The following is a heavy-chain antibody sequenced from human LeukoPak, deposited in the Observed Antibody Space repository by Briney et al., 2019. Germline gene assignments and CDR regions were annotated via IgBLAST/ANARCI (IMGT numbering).Heavy chain of an antibody. J-gene: IGHJ4*02. V-gene: IGHV3-30*03. CDR3: ARDRAWNYFDY. Sequence: GGSLRLSCAASGFTFSNYGMHWVRQAPGKGLEWAAVISYDGSNKYYADSVRGRFTISRDNSKNTLYLQMDSLRAEDTAVYYCARDRAWNYFDYWGQGTLVTVSS. CDR1: GFTFSNYG. D-gene: IGHD3-3*01. CDR2: ISYDGSNK.